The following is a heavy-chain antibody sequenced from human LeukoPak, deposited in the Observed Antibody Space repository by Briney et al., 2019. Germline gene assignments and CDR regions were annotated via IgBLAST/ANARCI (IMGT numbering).Heavy chain of an antibody. V-gene: IGHV3-11*04. D-gene: IGHD3-10*01. CDR2: ISSSGSAI. J-gene: IGHJ4*02. CDR1: GFTFSAYY. Sequence: GGSLRLSCAASGFTFSAYYMGWIRQAPGKGLEWVSYISSSGSAIFNTDSVKGRFTISRDNAKNSLYLQMNFLRAEDTAVYYCARESGRSPDYWAREPWSPSPQ. CDR3: ARESGRSPDY.